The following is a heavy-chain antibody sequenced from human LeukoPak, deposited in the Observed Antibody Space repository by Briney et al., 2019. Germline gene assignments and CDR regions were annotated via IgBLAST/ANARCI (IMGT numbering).Heavy chain of an antibody. CDR2: FNESTST. CDR1: GGSISSSSYY. V-gene: IGHV4-39*01. D-gene: IGHD6-13*01. CDR3: ARQKGSSWYRPDRFDP. J-gene: IGHJ5*02. Sequence: PSATLSLTCTVSGGSISSSSYYWGWIRQPPGKGLEWLGNFNESTSTYYNPSLKSRVTISVDTSKNQFSLKLSSVTAADTAVYYCARQKGSSWYRPDRFDPWGQGTLVIV.